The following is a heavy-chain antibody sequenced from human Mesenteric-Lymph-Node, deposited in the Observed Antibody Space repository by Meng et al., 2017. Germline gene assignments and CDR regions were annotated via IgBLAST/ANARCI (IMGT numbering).Heavy chain of an antibody. CDR3: ARGGGYCSGGNCVDPDY. V-gene: IGHV1-8*01. D-gene: IGHD2-15*01. CDR1: GYTFTSYD. J-gene: IGHJ4*02. CDR2: MNPNSGNT. Sequence: ASVKVSCKASGYTFTSYDINWVRQATGQGLEWMGWMNPNSGNTGYAQKFQGRVTMTRNTSISTAYMELSSLRSEDPAVYYCARGGGYCSGGNCVDPDYWGQGTLVTVSS.